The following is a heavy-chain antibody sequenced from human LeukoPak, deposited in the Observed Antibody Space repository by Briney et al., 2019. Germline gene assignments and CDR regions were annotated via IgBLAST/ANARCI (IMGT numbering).Heavy chain of an antibody. D-gene: IGHD6-19*01. Sequence: GGSLRLSCAASGFTFSSYGMRWVRQAPGKGLEWVAVISYDGSNKYYADSVKGRFTISRDNSKNTLYLQMNSLRAEDTAVYYCAKSSNGGWYGSRDYWGQGTLVTVSS. CDR3: AKSSNGGWYGSRDY. CDR2: ISYDGSNK. CDR1: GFTFSSYG. V-gene: IGHV3-30*18. J-gene: IGHJ4*02.